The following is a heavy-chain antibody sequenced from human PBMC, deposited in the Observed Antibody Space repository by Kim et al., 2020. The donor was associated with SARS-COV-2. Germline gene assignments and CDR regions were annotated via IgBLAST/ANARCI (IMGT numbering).Heavy chain of an antibody. V-gene: IGHV5-10-1*01. D-gene: IGHD6-19*01. Sequence: YSPSFQGHVTISADKSISTAYLQWSSLKASDTAMYYCARLGIAVAVEAFHIWGQGTMVTVSS. J-gene: IGHJ3*02. CDR3: ARLGIAVAVEAFHI.